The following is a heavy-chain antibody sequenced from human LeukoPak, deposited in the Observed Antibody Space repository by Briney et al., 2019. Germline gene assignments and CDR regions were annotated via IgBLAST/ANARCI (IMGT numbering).Heavy chain of an antibody. J-gene: IGHJ4*02. CDR2: IRYDGSNK. CDR1: GFTFSSYG. Sequence: GGSLRLSCAASGFTFSSYGMHWVRQAPGKGLEWVAFIRYDGSNKFYADSVKGRFTISRDNSKNTLYLQMNSLRAEDTALYYCAKEMGATNYFEYWGQGTLVTVSS. D-gene: IGHD1-26*01. V-gene: IGHV3-30*02. CDR3: AKEMGATNYFEY.